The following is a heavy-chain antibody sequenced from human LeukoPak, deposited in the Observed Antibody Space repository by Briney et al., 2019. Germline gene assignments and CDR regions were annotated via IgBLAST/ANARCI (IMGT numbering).Heavy chain of an antibody. Sequence: GGSLRLSCAASGFTFSSYWMSWVRQAPGKGLEWVANIKQDGSEKYYVDPVKGRFAISRDNAKNSLYLQMNSLRAEDTAVYYCARPLGSTSRRTNWFDPWGQGTLVTVSS. CDR1: GFTFSSYW. J-gene: IGHJ5*02. CDR2: IKQDGSEK. V-gene: IGHV3-7*03. D-gene: IGHD2-2*01. CDR3: ARPLGSTSRRTNWFDP.